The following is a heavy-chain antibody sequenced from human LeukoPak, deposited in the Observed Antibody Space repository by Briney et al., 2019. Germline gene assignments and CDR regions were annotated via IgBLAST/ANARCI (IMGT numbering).Heavy chain of an antibody. Sequence: ASVKVSCKASGYTFTGYYMHWVRQAPGQGLEWMGWINPNSGGTNYAQKFQGRVTMTRDTSISTAYMELSRLRSDDTAVYYCARDRTPSGYENNWFGPWGQGTLVTVSS. CDR3: ARDRTPSGYENNWFGP. V-gene: IGHV1-2*02. J-gene: IGHJ5*02. D-gene: IGHD5-12*01. CDR1: GYTFTGYY. CDR2: INPNSGGT.